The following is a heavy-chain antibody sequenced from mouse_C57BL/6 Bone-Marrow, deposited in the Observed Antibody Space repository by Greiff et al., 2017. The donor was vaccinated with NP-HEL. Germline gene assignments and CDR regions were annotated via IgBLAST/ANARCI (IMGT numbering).Heavy chain of an antibody. CDR2: ISDGGSYT. Sequence: EVNVVESGGGLVKPGGSLKLSCAASGFTFSSYAMSWVRQTPEKRLEWVATISDGGSYTYYPDNVKGRFTISRDNAKNNLYLQMSHLKSEDTAMYYCATTPLGYFDYWGQGTTLTVSS. CDR1: GFTFSSYA. CDR3: ATTPLGYFDY. D-gene: IGHD5-5*01. J-gene: IGHJ2*01. V-gene: IGHV5-4*03.